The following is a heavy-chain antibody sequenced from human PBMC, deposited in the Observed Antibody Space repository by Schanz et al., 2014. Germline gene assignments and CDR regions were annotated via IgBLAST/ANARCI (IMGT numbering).Heavy chain of an antibody. CDR1: GFSFSTYG. CDR3: ARDRAAGYYDSGMSYYYYGMDV. V-gene: IGHV3-21*01. CDR2: ISSSSSYI. D-gene: IGHD3-10*01. J-gene: IGHJ6*02. Sequence: EVQLLESGGGLVQPGGSLRLSCAASGFSFSTYGMTWVRQAPGKGLEWVSSISSSSSYISYADSVKGRFTISRDNGKKSLYLQMNSLRAEDTAVYFCARDRAAGYYDSGMSYYYYGMDVWGQGTTVTVSS.